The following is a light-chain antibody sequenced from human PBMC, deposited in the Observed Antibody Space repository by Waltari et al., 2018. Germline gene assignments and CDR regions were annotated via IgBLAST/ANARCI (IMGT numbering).Light chain of an antibody. J-gene: IGKJ4*01. CDR3: QQSYRTPLT. CDR1: QSISDY. V-gene: IGKV1-39*01. Sequence: DIQVTQSPSSLSASVGDRVTNSCRASQSISDYLNWFHQKPGKVPKLVIYEASTLQSGVPSRFSGSASGTLFTLTINNLQPEDFGTYYCQQSYRTPLTFGGGTKVVIK. CDR2: EAS.